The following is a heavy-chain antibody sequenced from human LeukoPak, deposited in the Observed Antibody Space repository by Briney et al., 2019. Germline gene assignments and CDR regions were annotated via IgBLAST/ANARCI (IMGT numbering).Heavy chain of an antibody. CDR1: GGTLNNYP. J-gene: IGHJ4*02. CDR2: VFPIIGVA. CDR3: AREVVAGPFDY. D-gene: IGHD6-19*01. Sequence: ASVKVACKASGGTLNNYPITWVRQTPGQGLEWMGRVFPIIGVADYAQKFQDRLSITADESTSTAYMELSSLRSEDTAVYYCAREVVAGPFDYWGQGTLVTVSS. V-gene: IGHV1-69*04.